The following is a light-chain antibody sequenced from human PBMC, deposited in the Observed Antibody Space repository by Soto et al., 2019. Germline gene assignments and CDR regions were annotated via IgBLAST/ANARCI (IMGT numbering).Light chain of an antibody. J-gene: IGKJ5*01. CDR1: QGISSY. Sequence: DIQLTQSPSFLSASVGDRVTITCRASQGISSYLVWYQQRPGKAPKLLIYAASTLQSGVPSRFSGSGSGTDFTLTISSLQPEDFATYYCQRLDTCPITFGLGKRL. V-gene: IGKV1-9*01. CDR2: AAS. CDR3: QRLDTCPIT.